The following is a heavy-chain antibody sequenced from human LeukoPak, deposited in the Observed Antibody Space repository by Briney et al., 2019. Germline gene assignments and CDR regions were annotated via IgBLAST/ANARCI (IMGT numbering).Heavy chain of an antibody. D-gene: IGHD2-15*01. J-gene: IGHJ4*02. Sequence: GGSLRLSCAASGFTFSSYGMPWVRQAPGKGLEWVAVISYDGSNKYYADSVKGRFTISRDNSKNTLYLQMNSLRAEDTAVYYCAKEQGYCSGGSCLIESIDYWGQGTLVTVSS. CDR1: GFTFSSYG. CDR2: ISYDGSNK. V-gene: IGHV3-30*18. CDR3: AKEQGYCSGGSCLIESIDY.